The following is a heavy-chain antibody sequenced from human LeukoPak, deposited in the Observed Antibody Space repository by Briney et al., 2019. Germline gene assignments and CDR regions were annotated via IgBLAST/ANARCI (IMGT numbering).Heavy chain of an antibody. CDR2: ISSSSSYI. Sequence: PGGSLRLSCAASGFTFSSYSMNWVRQAPGKGLEWVSSISSSSSYIYYADSVKGRFTISRDNAKNSLYLQMNSLRAEDTAEYYCAKGPEFYYDSSGRNYFDYWGQGTLVTVSS. CDR1: GFTFSSYS. D-gene: IGHD3-22*01. V-gene: IGHV3-21*04. CDR3: AKGPEFYYDSSGRNYFDY. J-gene: IGHJ4*02.